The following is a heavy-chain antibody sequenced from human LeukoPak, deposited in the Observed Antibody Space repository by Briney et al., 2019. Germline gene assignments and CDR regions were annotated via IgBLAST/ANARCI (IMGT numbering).Heavy chain of an antibody. Sequence: GGSLRLSCAASGFSFSTYSMNWVRQAPGKGLEWVSSISTSSSYIYYADSVKGRFTISRDNAKNSLYLQMNSLRDEDTAVYYCAKITSGGSVLSDYWGQGTLVTVSS. CDR3: AKITSGGSVLSDY. J-gene: IGHJ4*02. V-gene: IGHV3-21*01. CDR1: GFSFSTYS. D-gene: IGHD2-15*01. CDR2: ISTSSSYI.